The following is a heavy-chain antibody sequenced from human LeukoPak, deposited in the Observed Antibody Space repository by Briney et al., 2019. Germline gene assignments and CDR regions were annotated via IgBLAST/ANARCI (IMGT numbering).Heavy chain of an antibody. V-gene: IGHV1-69*13. D-gene: IGHD3-10*01. Sequence: GASVKVSCKAYGGTFSSYAISWVRQAPGQGLEWMGGIIPIFGTANYAQKFQGRVTITADESTSTAYMELSSLRSEDTAVYYCARDPAIYGSGSYRRYYYMDVWGKGTTVTISS. CDR2: IIPIFGTA. CDR1: GGTFSSYA. CDR3: ARDPAIYGSGSYRRYYYMDV. J-gene: IGHJ6*03.